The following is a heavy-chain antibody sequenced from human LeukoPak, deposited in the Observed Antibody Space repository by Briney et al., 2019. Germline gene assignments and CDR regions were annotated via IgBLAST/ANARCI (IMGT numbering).Heavy chain of an antibody. CDR2: ISSNGGST. J-gene: IGHJ4*02. CDR1: GFTFSSYA. V-gene: IGHV3-64D*09. Sequence: GGSLRLSCSASGFTFSSYAMHWVRQAPGKGLEYVSAISSNGGSTYYADSVKGRFTISRDNSKNTLYLQMSSLRAEGTAVYYCVKDARTRTYYYDIGDFDYWGQGTLVTVSS. CDR3: VKDARTRTYYYDIGDFDY. D-gene: IGHD3-22*01.